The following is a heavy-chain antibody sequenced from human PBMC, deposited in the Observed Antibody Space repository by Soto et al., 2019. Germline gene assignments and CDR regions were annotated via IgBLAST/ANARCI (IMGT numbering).Heavy chain of an antibody. J-gene: IGHJ4*02. D-gene: IGHD3-10*01. CDR3: GRDDYGIFHY. V-gene: IGHV1-2*02. CDR2: IDPKNGGT. Sequence: ASVKVSCKASGYSIIAYYIHWLRQAPGQGLEWMGWIDPKNGGTVSSQKFQGRLTMTRDTSISTVYMDLSGLTSDDTALYYCGRDDYGIFHYWGQGSLVTVSS. CDR1: GYSIIAYY.